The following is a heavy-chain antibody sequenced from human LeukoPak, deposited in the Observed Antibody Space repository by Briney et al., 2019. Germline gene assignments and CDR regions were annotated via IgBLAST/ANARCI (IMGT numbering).Heavy chain of an antibody. CDR1: GGSISSYY. D-gene: IGHD4-17*01. Sequence: PSETLSLTCTVSGGSISSYYWSWIRQPPGKGLEWIGYIYYSGSTNYNPSLKSRVTISVDTSKNQFSLKLSSVTAADTAVYYCARRGGFHGDYGWYFDLWGRGTLVTVSS. V-gene: IGHV4-59*08. CDR3: ARRGGFHGDYGWYFDL. CDR2: IYYSGST. J-gene: IGHJ2*01.